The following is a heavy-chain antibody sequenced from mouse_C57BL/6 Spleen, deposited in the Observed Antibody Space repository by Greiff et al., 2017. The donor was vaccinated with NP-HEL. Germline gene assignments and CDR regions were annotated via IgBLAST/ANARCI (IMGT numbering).Heavy chain of an antibody. J-gene: IGHJ4*01. D-gene: IGHD2-4*01. V-gene: IGHV5-4*01. CDR1: GFTFSSYA. Sequence: EVQLVESGGGLVKPGGSLKLSCAASGFTFSSYAMSWVRQTPEKRLEWVATISDGGSYTYYPDNVKGRFTISRDNAKNNLYLQMSHLKSEDTAMYYCARVYYDYGYAMDYWGQGTSVTVSS. CDR2: ISDGGSYT. CDR3: ARVYYDYGYAMDY.